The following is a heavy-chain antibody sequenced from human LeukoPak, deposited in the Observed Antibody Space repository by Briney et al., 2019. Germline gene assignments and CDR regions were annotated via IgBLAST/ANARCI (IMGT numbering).Heavy chain of an antibody. CDR2: IRSKAYGGPT. Sequence: GGSLRLSCTASGFTFGDYAMSWVRQAPGKGLEWVGFIRSKAYGGPTEHAASVKGRFTISRDDSKSIAYLQMNSLKTEDTAVYYCTRYDSGSGSYYKGRYYYYYMDVWGKGTTVTVSS. CDR1: GFTFGDYA. CDR3: TRYDSGSGSYYKGRYYYYYMDV. D-gene: IGHD3-10*01. J-gene: IGHJ6*03. V-gene: IGHV3-49*04.